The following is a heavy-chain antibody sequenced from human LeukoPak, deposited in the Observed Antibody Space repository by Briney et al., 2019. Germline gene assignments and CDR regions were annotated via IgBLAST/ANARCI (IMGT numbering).Heavy chain of an antibody. J-gene: IGHJ4*02. CDR2: IIPIFGTA. CDR1: GVTFSSYA. CDR3: ARGYYDILTGLGRLDY. Sequence: SVKVSCKASGVTFSSYAISWVRQAPGQGLEWMGGIIPIFGTANYAQKFQGRVTITTDESTSTAYMELSSLRSEDTAVYYCARGYYDILTGLGRLDYWGQGTLVTVSS. V-gene: IGHV1-69*05. D-gene: IGHD3-9*01.